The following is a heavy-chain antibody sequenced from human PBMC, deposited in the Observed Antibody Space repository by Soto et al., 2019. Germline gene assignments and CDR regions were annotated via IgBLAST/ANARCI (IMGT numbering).Heavy chain of an antibody. CDR2: IGATGTTK. V-gene: IGHV3-48*01. CDR1: GFTFNTYS. D-gene: IGHD1-1*01. Sequence: GGSLRLSCRASGFTFNTYSMNWVRQAPGRGLEWISFIGATGTTKYYADSVKGRFTVSRDNAGNSLYLQMSSLRAEDTAVYYCARDPKTGISYFDFWGQGALVTVSS. CDR3: ARDPKTGISYFDF. J-gene: IGHJ4*02.